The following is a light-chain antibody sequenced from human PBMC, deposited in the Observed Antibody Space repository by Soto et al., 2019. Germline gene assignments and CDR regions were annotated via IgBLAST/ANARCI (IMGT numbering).Light chain of an antibody. CDR3: QQRSNWPTT. CDR1: QTISSW. Sequence: DIQMTQSPSTLSGSVGDRVTITCRASQTISSWLAWYQQKPGKAPKLLIYKASTLKSGVPSRFSGSGSGTEFTLTISSLEPEDFAVYYCQQRSNWPTTFGQGTKVDIK. J-gene: IGKJ1*01. CDR2: KAS. V-gene: IGKV1-5*03.